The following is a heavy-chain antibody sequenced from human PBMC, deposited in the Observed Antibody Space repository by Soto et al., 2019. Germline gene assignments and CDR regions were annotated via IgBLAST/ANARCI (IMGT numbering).Heavy chain of an antibody. D-gene: IGHD2-21*01. Sequence: SETLSLTCTVSGGSISSSSYYWGWIRQPPGKGLEWIGSIYYSGSTYYNPSLKSRVTISVDTSKNQFSLKLSSVTAADTAVYYCARIPLKFAGYCGEFDFWGQGTLVTGSS. CDR3: ARIPLKFAGYCGEFDF. V-gene: IGHV4-39*01. J-gene: IGHJ4*02. CDR2: IYYSGST. CDR1: GGSISSSSYY.